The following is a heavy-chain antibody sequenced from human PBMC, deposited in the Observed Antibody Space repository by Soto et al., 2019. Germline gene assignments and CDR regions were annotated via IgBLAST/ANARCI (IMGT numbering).Heavy chain of an antibody. CDR2: ISSSSSYI. D-gene: IGHD2-8*01. V-gene: IGHV3-21*01. J-gene: IGHJ5*02. Sequence: PGGSLRLSCAASGFTFSSYSMNWVRQAPGKGLEWVSSISSSSSYIYYADSVKGRFTISRDNAKNSLYLQMNSLRAEDTAVYYCARGAYCTNGVCPEHNWFDPWGQGTLVTVSS. CDR1: GFTFSSYS. CDR3: ARGAYCTNGVCPEHNWFDP.